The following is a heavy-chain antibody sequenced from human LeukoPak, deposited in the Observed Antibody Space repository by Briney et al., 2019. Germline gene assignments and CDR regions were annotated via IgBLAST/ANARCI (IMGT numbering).Heavy chain of an antibody. CDR1: GYTFTGYY. D-gene: IGHD3-10*01. CDR2: INPNSGGT. V-gene: IGHV1-2*02. J-gene: IGHJ4*02. Sequence: ASVKVSCKASGYTFTGYYMHLVRQAPGQGLEWMGWINPNSGGTNYAQKFQGRVTTTRDTSISTAYMELSRLRSDDTAVYYCARDRGLRAYYFDYWGQGTLVTVSS. CDR3: ARDRGLRAYYFDY.